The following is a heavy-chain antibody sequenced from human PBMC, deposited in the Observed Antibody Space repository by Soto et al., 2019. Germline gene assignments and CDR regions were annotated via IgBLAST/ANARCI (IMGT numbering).Heavy chain of an antibody. Sequence: GGSLRLSCTASGFTFGDYAMSWFRQAPGKGLEWVGFIRSKAYGGTTEYAASVKGRFTISRDDSKSIAYLQMNSLKTEDTAVYYCTRTIADWSKTDDYYYGMDVWGQGTTVTVSS. J-gene: IGHJ6*02. D-gene: IGHD6-13*01. CDR2: IRSKAYGGTT. CDR1: GFTFGDYA. V-gene: IGHV3-49*03. CDR3: TRTIADWSKTDDYYYGMDV.